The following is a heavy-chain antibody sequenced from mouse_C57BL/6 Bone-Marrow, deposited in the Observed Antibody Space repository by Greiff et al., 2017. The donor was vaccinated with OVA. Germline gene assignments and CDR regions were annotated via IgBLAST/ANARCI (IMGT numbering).Heavy chain of an antibody. J-gene: IGHJ2*01. CDR2: IRNKANNHAT. CDR3: TRGDYGSSYVGTTFDY. V-gene: IGHV6-6*01. CDR1: GFTFSDAW. Sequence: EVKLEESGGGLVQPGGSMKLSCAASGFTFSDAWMDWVRQSPEKGLEWVAEIRNKANNHATSYAESVQGRFTISRADSNSSVYLQMNSLRAEDTGIYYCTRGDYGSSYVGTTFDYWGQGTTLTVSS. D-gene: IGHD1-1*01.